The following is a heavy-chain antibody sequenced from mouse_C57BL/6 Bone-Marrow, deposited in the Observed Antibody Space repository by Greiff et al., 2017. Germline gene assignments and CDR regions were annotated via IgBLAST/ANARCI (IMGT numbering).Heavy chain of an antibody. Sequence: QVQLQQSGAELVRPGASVTLSCKASGYTFTDYEMHWVKQTPVHGLEWIGAIDPETGGTAYNQKFKGKAILTADKSSSTAYMELRSLTSEDSAVYYCTRGGYWYFDVWGTGTTVTVS. CDR1: GYTFTDYE. V-gene: IGHV1-15*01. CDR2: IDPETGGT. CDR3: TRGGYWYFDV. J-gene: IGHJ1*03.